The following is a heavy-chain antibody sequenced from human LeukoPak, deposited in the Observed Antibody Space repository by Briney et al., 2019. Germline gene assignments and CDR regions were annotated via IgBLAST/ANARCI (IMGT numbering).Heavy chain of an antibody. CDR1: GGSISSSSYS. V-gene: IGHV4-39*07. CDR3: ARERGSSTSPLQSNNWFDP. Sequence: SETLSLTCTVSGGSISSSSYSWGWIRQPPGKGLEWIGSIYYSGSTYYNPSLKSRVTISVDTSKNQFSLKLSSVTAADTAVYYCARERGSSTSPLQSNNWFDPWGQGTLVTVSS. J-gene: IGHJ5*02. CDR2: IYYSGST. D-gene: IGHD2-2*01.